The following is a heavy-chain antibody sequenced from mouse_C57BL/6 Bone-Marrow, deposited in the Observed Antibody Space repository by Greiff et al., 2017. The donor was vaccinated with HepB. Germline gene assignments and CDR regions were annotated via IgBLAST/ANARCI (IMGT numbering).Heavy chain of an antibody. CDR3: TTDSNYEGYWYFDV. D-gene: IGHD2-5*01. J-gene: IGHJ1*03. V-gene: IGHV14-1*01. Sequence: VQLQQSGAELVRPGASVKLSCTASGFNIKDYYMHWVKKRPEQGLEWIGRIDPEDGDTEYAPKFQGKATMTADTSSNTAYLQLSSLTSEDTAVYYCTTDSNYEGYWYFDVWGTGTTVTVSS. CDR1: GFNIKDYY. CDR2: IDPEDGDT.